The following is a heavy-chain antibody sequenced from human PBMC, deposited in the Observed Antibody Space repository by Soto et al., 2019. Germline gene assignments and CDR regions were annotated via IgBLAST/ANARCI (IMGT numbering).Heavy chain of an antibody. CDR1: GFTFSTYN. CDR2: ISSSSNYI. CDR3: SRYQLVDY. V-gene: IGHV3-21*06. D-gene: IGHD6-6*01. Sequence: EVQLVQSGGGLVKPGESLRLSCATSGFTFSTYNMNWVRQAPGKGLEWVSSISSSSNYIYYADSLKGRFTLSSDNAKNSLYLQMNSLRADDTAVYYCSRYQLVDYWGQGTLVTVSS. J-gene: IGHJ4*02.